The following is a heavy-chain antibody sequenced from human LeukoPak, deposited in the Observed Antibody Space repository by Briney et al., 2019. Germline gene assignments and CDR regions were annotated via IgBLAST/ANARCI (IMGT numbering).Heavy chain of an antibody. V-gene: IGHV4-59*08. Sequence: SETLSLTSTVSGGSISGYYWSWIRHPPGKGLEWIGYTFYSGTTNYNPPLTGRITLLVATSKNRFSRKLSSVTAADTAVYHCARHADWSPYDYWGQGTLVTVSS. D-gene: IGHD3-9*01. CDR3: ARHADWSPYDY. CDR1: GGSISGYY. CDR2: TFYSGTT. J-gene: IGHJ4*02.